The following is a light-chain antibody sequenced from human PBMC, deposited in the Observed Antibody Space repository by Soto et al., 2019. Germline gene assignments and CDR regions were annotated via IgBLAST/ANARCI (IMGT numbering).Light chain of an antibody. V-gene: IGKV1-5*03. CDR2: KAS. CDR1: QTISSW. J-gene: IGKJ1*01. Sequence: DIQMAQYPSTLSGSLGDRVTITFRASQTISSWLAWYQQKPGKAPKLLIYKASTLKSGVPSRFSGSGSGTEFNLTISSLQTDDFATYYCQHYNSYSEAFGQGTKVDIK. CDR3: QHYNSYSEA.